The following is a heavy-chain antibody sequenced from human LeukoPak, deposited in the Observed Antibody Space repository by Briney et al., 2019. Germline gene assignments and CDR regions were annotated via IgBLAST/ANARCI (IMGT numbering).Heavy chain of an antibody. Sequence: SETLSLTCTVSGGSISSYYWSWIRQPAGKGLEWIGRIYTSGSTNYNPSLKSRVTISVDRSKNQFSLKLSSVTAAATAVYYCARVRYEYCSSTSCSFNWFDPWGQGTLVTVSS. CDR3: ARVRYEYCSSTSCSFNWFDP. CDR1: GGSISSYY. CDR2: IYTSGST. J-gene: IGHJ5*02. D-gene: IGHD2-2*01. V-gene: IGHV4-4*07.